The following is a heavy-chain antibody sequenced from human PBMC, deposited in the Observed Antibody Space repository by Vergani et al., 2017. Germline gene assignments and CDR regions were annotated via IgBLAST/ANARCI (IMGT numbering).Heavy chain of an antibody. D-gene: IGHD2-15*01. CDR1: GFTFSSYE. CDR2: ISSSGSTI. V-gene: IGHV3-48*03. Sequence: EVQLVESGGGLVQPGGSLRLSCAASGFTFSSYEMNWVRQAPGKGLEWVSYISSSGSTIYYADSVKGRFTISRDNSKNSLYLQMNSLRTEDTALYYCAKDLLVVVAATHYYYYGMDVWGQGTTVTVSS. CDR3: AKDLLVVVAATHYYYYGMDV. J-gene: IGHJ6*02.